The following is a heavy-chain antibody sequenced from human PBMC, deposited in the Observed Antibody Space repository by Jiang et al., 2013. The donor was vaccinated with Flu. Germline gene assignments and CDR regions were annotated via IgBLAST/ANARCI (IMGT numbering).Heavy chain of an antibody. CDR3: ARDPCSSTSCYAPDYYGMDV. V-gene: IGHV4-31*03. D-gene: IGHD2-2*01. CDR1: GGSISSGGYY. Sequence: GPGLVKPSQTLSLTCTVSGGSISSGGYYWSWIRQHPGKGLEWIGYIYYSGSTYYNPSLKSRVTISVDTSKNQFSLKLSSVTAADTAVYYCARDPCSSTSCYAPDYYGMDVWGQGTTVTVSS. CDR2: IYYSGST. J-gene: IGHJ6*02.